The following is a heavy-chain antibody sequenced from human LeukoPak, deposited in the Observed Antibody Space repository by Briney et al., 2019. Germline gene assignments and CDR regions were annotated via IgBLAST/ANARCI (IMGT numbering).Heavy chain of an antibody. V-gene: IGHV1-69*05. CDR3: ARTGSIAAAGTMTYFDY. J-gene: IGHJ4*02. CDR2: IIPIFGTA. Sequence: SVKVSCKASGGTFSSYAISWVRQAPGQGLEWMGRIIPIFGTANYAQKFQGRVTITTDESTSTAYMELSSLRSEDTAVYYCARTGSIAAAGTMTYFDYWGQGTLDTVSS. CDR1: GGTFSSYA. D-gene: IGHD6-13*01.